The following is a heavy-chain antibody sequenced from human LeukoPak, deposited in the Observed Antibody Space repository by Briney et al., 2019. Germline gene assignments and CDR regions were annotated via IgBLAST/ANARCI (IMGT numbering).Heavy chain of an antibody. CDR1: GFTFSSYS. D-gene: IGHD5-18*01. V-gene: IGHV3-21*01. J-gene: IGHJ4*02. CDR2: ISSSSSYI. Sequence: GGCLRLSCAASGFTFSSYSMNCVREAPGKGLEWVSSISSSSSYIYYADSVKGRFTISRDNAKNSLYLQMNSLRAEDTAVYYCARGGKGYSYGQRLDYWGQGTLVTVSS. CDR3: ARGGKGYSYGQRLDY.